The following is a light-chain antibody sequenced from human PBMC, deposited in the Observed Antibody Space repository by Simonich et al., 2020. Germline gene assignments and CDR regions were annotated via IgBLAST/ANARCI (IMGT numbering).Light chain of an antibody. CDR2: EVS. CDR1: QSLLHSDGNTY. CDR3: MQSIQLPRT. J-gene: IGKJ1*01. V-gene: IGKV2D-29*02. Sequence: DIVMTQTPLSLSVTPGQPASISCKSSQSLLHSDGNTYFYWNLQKPGQSPQLLIYEVSHRFSGVPDRFSGSGSGTDFTLKSSRVEAEDVGVYYCMQSIQLPRTFGQGTKVEIK.